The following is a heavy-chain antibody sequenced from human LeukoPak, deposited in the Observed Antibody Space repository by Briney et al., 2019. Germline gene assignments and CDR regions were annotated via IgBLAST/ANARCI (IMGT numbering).Heavy chain of an antibody. J-gene: IGHJ4*02. V-gene: IGHV3-21*04. CDR3: TSRPLLSYYGSGRTRSDY. D-gene: IGHD3-10*01. CDR1: GFTFSSYG. CDR2: ISSSSSYI. Sequence: GTLRLSCAAYGFTFSSYGMSWVRQAPGKGLEWVSSISSSSSYIYYADSVKGRFTISRDNAKNSLYLQMNSLKTEDTAVYYCTSRPLLSYYGSGRTRSDYWGQGTLVTVSS.